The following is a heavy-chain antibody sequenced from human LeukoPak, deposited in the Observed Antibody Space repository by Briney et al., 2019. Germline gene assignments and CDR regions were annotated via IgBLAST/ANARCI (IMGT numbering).Heavy chain of an antibody. CDR2: IYTSGST. CDR3: ARVGMVGPVDY. CDR1: GGSINNYY. D-gene: IGHD1-26*01. Sequence: SETLSLTCTVFGGSINNYYWSWIRQTAGKGLEWVGRIYTSGSTDYNPSLESRVSISVDTSKNQFSLKLSSVTAADTAVYYCARVGMVGPVDYWGQGTLVTVSS. J-gene: IGHJ4*02. V-gene: IGHV4-4*07.